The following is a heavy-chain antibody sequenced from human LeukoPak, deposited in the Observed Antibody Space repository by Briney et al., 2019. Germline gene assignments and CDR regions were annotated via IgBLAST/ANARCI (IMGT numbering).Heavy chain of an antibody. CDR3: ARDRVVRGGYYYYMDV. J-gene: IGHJ6*03. CDR1: GFTFSSYW. CDR2: IKQDGSEK. V-gene: IGHV3-7*01. D-gene: IGHD3-10*01. Sequence: GGSLRLSCAASGFTFSSYWMSWVRQAPGKGLEWVANIKQDGSEKYYVDSVKGRFTISRDNAKNSLYLQMNSLRAEDTAVYYCARDRVVRGGYYYYMDVWGKGTTVTVSS.